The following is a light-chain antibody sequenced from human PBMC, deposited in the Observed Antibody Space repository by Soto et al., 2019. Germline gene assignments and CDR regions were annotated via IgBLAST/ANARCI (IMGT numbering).Light chain of an antibody. J-gene: IGKJ1*01. V-gene: IGKV1-6*01. Sequence: AIQMTQSPSSLSASVGDRVTITCRASQGIRNDLGWYQQKPGKAPKLLIYAASSLQSGVPSRFSGSGSGTDFTLTISGLQPDDFATYYCQHYNSYSEAFGQGTKVDIK. CDR3: QHYNSYSEA. CDR2: AAS. CDR1: QGIRND.